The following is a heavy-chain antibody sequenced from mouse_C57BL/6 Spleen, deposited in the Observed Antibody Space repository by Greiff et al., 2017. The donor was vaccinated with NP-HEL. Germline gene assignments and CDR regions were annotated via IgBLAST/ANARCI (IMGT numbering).Heavy chain of an antibody. Sequence: EVQLQQSGGGLVQPGGSMKLSCVASGFTFSNYWMNWVRQSPEKGLEWVAQIRLKSDNYATHYAESVKGRFTISRDDSKSSVYLQMNNLRAEDTGIYYCTGARVRGWYFDVWGTGTTVTVSS. CDR1: GFTFSNYW. J-gene: IGHJ1*03. V-gene: IGHV6-3*01. D-gene: IGHD2-14*01. CDR2: IRLKSDNYAT. CDR3: TGARVRGWYFDV.